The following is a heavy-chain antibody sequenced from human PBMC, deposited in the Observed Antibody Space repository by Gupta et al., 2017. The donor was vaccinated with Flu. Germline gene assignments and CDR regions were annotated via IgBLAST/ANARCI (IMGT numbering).Heavy chain of an antibody. CDR2: IYHSGST. D-gene: IGHD2-15*01. J-gene: IGHJ3*02. V-gene: IGHV4-4*02. CDR3: ARAPFSGNGGAFDI. Sequence: RQPPGKGLEWIGEIYHSGSTNYNPSLKSRVTISVDKSKNQFSLKLSSVTAADTAVYYGARAPFSGNGGAFDIWGQGTMVTVSS.